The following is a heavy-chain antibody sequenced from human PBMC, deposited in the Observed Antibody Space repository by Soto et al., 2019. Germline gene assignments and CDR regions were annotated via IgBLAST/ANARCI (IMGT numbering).Heavy chain of an antibody. CDR1: GGTFSTDS. J-gene: IGHJ6*02. CDR3: AREIDGYYGMDV. Sequence: QVQLVQSGAEVKKPGSSVKVSCKASGGTFSTDSISWVRQAPGQGLEWMGWIIPMVGTANNAQKFQGRGTITADESTSTASLELCSLRSEDTAVYFCAREIDGYYGMDVWGQGTTVTVAS. V-gene: IGHV1-69*11. CDR2: IIPMVGTA.